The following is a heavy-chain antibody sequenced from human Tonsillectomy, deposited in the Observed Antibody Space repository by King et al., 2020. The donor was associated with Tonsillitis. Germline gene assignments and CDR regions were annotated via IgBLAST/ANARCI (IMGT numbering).Heavy chain of an antibody. Sequence: DGQLVQSGGGLVKPGGSLRLSCAASGFTFSNAWMSWVRQAPGKGLEWVGRIKSKTDGGTTDNAAPVKGRFTISRDDSKNTLYLQMNSLKTEDTAVYYCSTGLDYYDSSGYLHWGMDVWGQGTTVTVSS. V-gene: IGHV3-15*01. D-gene: IGHD3-22*01. J-gene: IGHJ6*02. CDR3: STGLDYYDSSGYLHWGMDV. CDR1: GFTFSNAW. CDR2: IKSKTDGGTT.